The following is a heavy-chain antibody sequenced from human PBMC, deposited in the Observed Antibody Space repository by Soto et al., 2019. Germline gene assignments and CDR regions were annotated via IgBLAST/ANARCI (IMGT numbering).Heavy chain of an antibody. CDR1: GFSLSTSGMC. V-gene: IGHV2-70*01. CDR3: ARALYGDYYQTDYYYYGMDV. Sequence: SGPTLVKPTQTLTLTCTFSGFSLSTSGMCVSWIRQPPGKALEWLALIDWDDDKYYSTSLKTRLTISKDTSKNQVVLTMTNMDPVDTATYYCARALYGDYYQTDYYYYGMDVWGQGTTVTVSS. CDR2: IDWDDDK. D-gene: IGHD4-17*01. J-gene: IGHJ6*02.